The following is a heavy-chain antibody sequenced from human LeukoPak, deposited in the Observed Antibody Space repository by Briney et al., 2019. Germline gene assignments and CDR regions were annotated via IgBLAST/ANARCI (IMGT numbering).Heavy chain of an antibody. V-gene: IGHV1-8*01. Sequence: ASVKVSCKASGYTFTSYDINWVRQAPGQGLEWMGWMNPNSGNTDYAEKLQGRVTMTRNTSISTAYMELSSLRSEDTTVYYCARVVYSQGYTDWGQGTLVTVSS. D-gene: IGHD2-2*02. CDR2: MNPNSGNT. CDR1: GYTFTSYD. CDR3: ARVVYSQGYTD. J-gene: IGHJ4*02.